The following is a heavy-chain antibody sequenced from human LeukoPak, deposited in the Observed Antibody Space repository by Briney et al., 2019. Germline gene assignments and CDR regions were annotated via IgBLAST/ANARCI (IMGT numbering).Heavy chain of an antibody. CDR1: GLTFSTYA. J-gene: IGHJ4*02. CDR2: LSGSGGST. V-gene: IGHV3-23*01. Sequence: GGSLRLSCAASGLTFSTYAMSWVRQAPGKGLEWVSSLSGSGGSTYYADSVKGRFTISRDNSKNTLYLQMNSLRHEDTAVYYCAKVLGIAVAGKVDYWGQGTLVTVSS. CDR3: AKVLGIAVAGKVDY. D-gene: IGHD6-19*01.